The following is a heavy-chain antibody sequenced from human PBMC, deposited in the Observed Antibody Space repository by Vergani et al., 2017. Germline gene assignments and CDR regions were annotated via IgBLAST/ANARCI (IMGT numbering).Heavy chain of an antibody. J-gene: IGHJ6*02. CDR2: INHSGST. CDR3: ARGRDYGDYYYYGMDV. D-gene: IGHD4-17*01. Sequence: QVQLQQWGAGLLKPSETLSLTCAVYGGSFSGYYWSWIRQPPGRGLEWIGEINHSGSTNYNPSLKSRVTISVDTSTTQFSLKLSSVTAADTAVYYCARGRDYGDYYYYGMDVWGQGTTVTVPS. CDR1: GGSFSGYY. V-gene: IGHV4-34*01.